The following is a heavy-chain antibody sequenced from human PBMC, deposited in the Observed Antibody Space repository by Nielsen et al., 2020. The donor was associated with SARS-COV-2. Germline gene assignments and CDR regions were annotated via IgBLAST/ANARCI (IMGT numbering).Heavy chain of an antibody. Sequence: GGSLRLSCAASGFTFDDYAMHWVRQAPGKGLEWVSGISWNSGSIGYADSVKGRFTISRDNAKNSLYLQMNSLRAEDTALYYCAKDGRGLQQYFDYWGQGTLVTVSS. D-gene: IGHD5-24*01. CDR1: GFTFDDYA. J-gene: IGHJ4*02. V-gene: IGHV3-9*01. CDR3: AKDGRGLQQYFDY. CDR2: ISWNSGSI.